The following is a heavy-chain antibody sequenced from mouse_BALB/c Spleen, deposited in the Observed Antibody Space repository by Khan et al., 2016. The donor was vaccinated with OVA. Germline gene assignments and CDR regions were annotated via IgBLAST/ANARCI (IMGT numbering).Heavy chain of an antibody. D-gene: IGHD2-2*01. CDR3: TRHGYGAWFTN. V-gene: IGHV1S135*01. Sequence: EVQLQESGPELMKPGASVKISCKASGYSFTSYYIHWIMQSHGKSLVWIGYIDPSSGGITYNQKFKGKATLTVDKSSSTVYIYFSNLTSEDSAVYYCTRHGYGAWFTNWGQGTLVTVSA. J-gene: IGHJ3*01. CDR1: GYSFTSYY. CDR2: IDPSSGGI.